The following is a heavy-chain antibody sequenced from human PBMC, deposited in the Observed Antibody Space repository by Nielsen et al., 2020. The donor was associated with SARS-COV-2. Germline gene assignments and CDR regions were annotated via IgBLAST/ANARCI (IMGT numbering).Heavy chain of an antibody. CDR1: GFTFSSYG. J-gene: IGHJ6*02. D-gene: IGHD6-25*01. Sequence: GESLKISCAASGFTFSSYGMHWVRQAPGKGLEWVAVISYDGSNKYYADSVKGRFTISRDNSKNTLYLQMNSLRAEDTAVYYCAKDQDSGDYYYYGMDVWGQGTTVTVSS. CDR2: ISYDGSNK. V-gene: IGHV3-30*18. CDR3: AKDQDSGDYYYYGMDV.